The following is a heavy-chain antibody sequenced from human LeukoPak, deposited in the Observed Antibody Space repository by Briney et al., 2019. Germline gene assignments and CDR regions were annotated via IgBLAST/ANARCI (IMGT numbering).Heavy chain of an antibody. CDR1: GYTFTDYY. V-gene: IGHV1-2*02. J-gene: IGHJ4*02. CDR3: AILGYCSGGSCHAFDY. Sequence: ASVKVSCKASGYTFTDYYMHWVRRAPGQGLEWMGWINPSSGGTNYAQKFQGRVTMTRDTSISTAHMELSRLRSDDTAVYYCAILGYCSGGSCHAFDYWGQGTLVTVSS. CDR2: INPSSGGT. D-gene: IGHD2-15*01.